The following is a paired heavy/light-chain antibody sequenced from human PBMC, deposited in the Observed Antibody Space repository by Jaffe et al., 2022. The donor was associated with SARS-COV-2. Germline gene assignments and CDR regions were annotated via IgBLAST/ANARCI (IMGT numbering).Heavy chain of an antibody. CDR3: AKRGYSNNWHALDY. J-gene: IGHJ4*02. Sequence: EVQLLDSGGGLVQPGGSLRLSCAASGFTFSSYAVSWVRQAPGKGLEWVSGVTGTGASAYYADSVKGRFTISRDNSKNTVYLQMNSLRAEDTAVYYCAKRGYSNNWHALDYWGQGTLVTVSS. V-gene: IGHV3-23*01. D-gene: IGHD6-13*01. CDR2: VTGTGASA. CDR1: GFTFSSYA.
Light chain of an antibody. V-gene: IGLV2-14*01. CDR3: SSFTSDSTVI. Sequence: QSALTQPASVSGSPGQSITISCTGTSSDVGGYNYVSWYQQHPGKAPKLMIYDVSNRPSGVSNRFSGSKSGNTASLTISGLQAEDEADYYCSSFTSDSTVIFGGGTKLTVL. CDR2: DVS. CDR1: SSDVGGYNY. J-gene: IGLJ2*01.